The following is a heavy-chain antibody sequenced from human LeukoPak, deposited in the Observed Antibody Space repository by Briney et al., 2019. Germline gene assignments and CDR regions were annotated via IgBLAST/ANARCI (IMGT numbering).Heavy chain of an antibody. D-gene: IGHD6-19*01. CDR1: GFTFGSYS. J-gene: IGHJ4*02. CDR2: ISSSSTI. V-gene: IGHV3-48*04. CDR3: ARDFAVAGDY. Sequence: GGSLRLSCAASGFTFGSYSMNWVRQAPGKGLEWVSYISSSSTIYYADSVKGRFTISRDNAKNSLYLQMNSLRAEDTAVYYCARDFAVAGDYWGQGTLVTVSS.